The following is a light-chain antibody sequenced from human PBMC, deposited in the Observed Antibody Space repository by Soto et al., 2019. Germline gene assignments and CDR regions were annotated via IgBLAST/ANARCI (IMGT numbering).Light chain of an antibody. CDR3: QQHNNWPPYT. V-gene: IGKV3-15*01. Sequence: EIVMTQSPATLSVSPGERATLSCRASQSVSSNLAWYQQKPGQAPRLLIYGASTRATGIPARFSGSGSGTEVTLTISSLQSEDVAVYYCQQHNNWPPYTFGQGTKLEIK. CDR2: GAS. J-gene: IGKJ2*01. CDR1: QSVSSN.